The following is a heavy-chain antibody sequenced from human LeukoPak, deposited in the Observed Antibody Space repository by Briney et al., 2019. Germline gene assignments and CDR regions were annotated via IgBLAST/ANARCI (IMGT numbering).Heavy chain of an antibody. CDR2: INHSGST. Sequence: SETLSLTCAVYGGSFSGYYWSWIRQPLGKGLEWIGEINHSGSTNYNPSLKSRVTISVDTSKNQFSLKLSSVTAADTAVYYCARLDTYYYDSSGYSVFDYWGQGTLVTVSS. D-gene: IGHD3-22*01. V-gene: IGHV4-34*01. CDR1: GGSFSGYY. CDR3: ARLDTYYYDSSGYSVFDY. J-gene: IGHJ4*02.